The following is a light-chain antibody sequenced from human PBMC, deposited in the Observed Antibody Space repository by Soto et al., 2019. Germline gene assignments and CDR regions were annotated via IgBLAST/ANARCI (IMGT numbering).Light chain of an antibody. V-gene: IGKV3-15*01. CDR1: HSISTN. CDR3: QQYNSWPT. CDR2: GAS. J-gene: IGKJ4*01. Sequence: EIIMTQSPATLSASPGEGATLSCRTSHSISTNLAWYQHKRGQSPRLLVYGASTRATGVPARFSGSGSGAEFTLSISSLQSEDFAVYYCQQYNSWPTFGGGTKVEIK.